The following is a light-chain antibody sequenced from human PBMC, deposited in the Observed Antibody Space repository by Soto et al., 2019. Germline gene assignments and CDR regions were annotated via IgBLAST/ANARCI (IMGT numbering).Light chain of an antibody. CDR3: QQRANWPHT. V-gene: IGKV3-11*01. Sequence: EIVSTQSPATLSLSPGERATLSCRASQSVSSYLAWYQQKPGQAPRLVIYDASKRATGIPARFSGSGSGTDFTLTISSLEPEASAVYYCQQRANWPHTFGQGTKLEIK. J-gene: IGKJ2*01. CDR1: QSVSSY. CDR2: DAS.